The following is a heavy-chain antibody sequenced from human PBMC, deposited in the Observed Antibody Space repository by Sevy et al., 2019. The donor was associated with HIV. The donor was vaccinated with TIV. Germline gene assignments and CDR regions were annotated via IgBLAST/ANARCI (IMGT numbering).Heavy chain of an antibody. V-gene: IGHV4-38-2*01. CDR3: ARAGYYGSGSYYNENATY. CDR1: GYSISSGYY. Sequence: SETLSLTCAVSGYSISSGYYWGWIRQPPGKGLEWIGSIYHSGSTYYNTSLKSRVTISVDTSKNQFSLKLSSVTAADTAVYYCARAGYYGSGSYYNENATYCGQGTLVTVSS. CDR2: IYHSGST. J-gene: IGHJ4*02. D-gene: IGHD3-10*01.